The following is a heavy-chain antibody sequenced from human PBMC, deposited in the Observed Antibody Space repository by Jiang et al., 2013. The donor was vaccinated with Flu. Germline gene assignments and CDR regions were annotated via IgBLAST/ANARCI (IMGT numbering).Heavy chain of an antibody. CDR2: ISSSSGTI. CDR1: TFSSYS. J-gene: IGHJ5*02. D-gene: IGHD3-9*01. Sequence: TFSSYSMNWVRQAPGKGLEWISYISSSSGTIYYADSVKGRFTISRDNAKNSLYLQMNSLRAEDTAVYYCAVNYDILTGRPNWFDPWGQGTLVTVSS. CDR3: AVNYDILTGRPNWFDP. V-gene: IGHV3-48*01.